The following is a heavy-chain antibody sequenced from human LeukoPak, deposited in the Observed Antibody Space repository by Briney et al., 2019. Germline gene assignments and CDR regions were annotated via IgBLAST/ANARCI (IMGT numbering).Heavy chain of an antibody. V-gene: IGHV3-48*03. Sequence: GGSLRLSCVASGFTFSSYEMNWVRQAPGKGLEWVSYISSGGTSSYYADSVKGRFTISRDNAKNSLYLQMNSLRAEDTALYYCARHPRGGDGYWGQGTLVTVSS. CDR2: ISSGGTSS. J-gene: IGHJ4*02. CDR1: GFTFSSYE. D-gene: IGHD2-21*02. CDR3: ARHPRGGDGY.